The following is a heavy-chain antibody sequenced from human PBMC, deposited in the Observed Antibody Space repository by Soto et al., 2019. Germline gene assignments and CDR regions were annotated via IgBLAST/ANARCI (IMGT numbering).Heavy chain of an antibody. CDR1: GFTVSSNY. V-gene: IGHV3-66*03. J-gene: IGHJ6*02. D-gene: IGHD1-26*01. CDR3: ATHFKQVGANQIWWYYGMDV. CDR2: IYSCGST. Sequence: EVQLVESGGGLIQPGGSLRLSCAASGFTVSSNYMSWVRQAPGKGLEWVSVIYSCGSTYYADSVKGRFTISRDNSKNTLYLQMNSLRAEDTAVYYCATHFKQVGANQIWWYYGMDVWGQGTTVTVSS.